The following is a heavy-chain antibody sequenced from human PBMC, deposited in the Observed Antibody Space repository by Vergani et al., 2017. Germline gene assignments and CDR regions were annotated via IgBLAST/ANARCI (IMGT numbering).Heavy chain of an antibody. CDR1: GFTVSSNY. CDR3: AKEGFGAGFDY. J-gene: IGHJ4*02. CDR2: ISWNSGSI. D-gene: IGHD3-10*01. Sequence: EVQLVETGGGLIQPGGSLRLSCAASGFTVSSNYMSWVRQAPGKGLEGVSGISWNSGSIGYADSVKGRFTISRDNAKNSLYLQMNSLRAEDTALYYCAKEGFGAGFDYWGQGTLVTVSS. V-gene: IGHV3-9*01.